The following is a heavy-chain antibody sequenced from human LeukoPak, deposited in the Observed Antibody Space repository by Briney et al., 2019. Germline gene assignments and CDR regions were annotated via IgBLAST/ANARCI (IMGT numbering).Heavy chain of an antibody. D-gene: IGHD4-17*01. CDR1: GFTFSNVW. CDR2: IKSDGGTT. CDR3: TTDLGDYGDYVRC. J-gene: IGHJ4*02. Sequence: GGSLRLSCAASGFTFSNVWMSWVRQAPGKGLEWIGRIKSDGGTTDYAAPVKGRFTISRDDSKNTLYLQMNSLKAEDTAVYYCTTDLGDYGDYVRCWGQGTLVTVSS. V-gene: IGHV3-15*01.